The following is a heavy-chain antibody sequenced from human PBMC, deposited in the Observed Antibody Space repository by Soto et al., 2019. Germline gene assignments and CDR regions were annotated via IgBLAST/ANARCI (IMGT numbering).Heavy chain of an antibody. J-gene: IGHJ6*02. CDR1: GYTFTSYD. V-gene: IGHV1-8*01. CDR3: ARGRVAPYYYYGMDV. Sequence: ASVKVSCKASGYTFTSYDINWVRQATGQGLEWVGWMNPNSGNTGYAQKFQGRVTMTRNTSISTAYMELSSLRSEDTAVYYCARGRVAPYYYYGMDVWGQGTTVTVSS. D-gene: IGHD2-15*01. CDR2: MNPNSGNT.